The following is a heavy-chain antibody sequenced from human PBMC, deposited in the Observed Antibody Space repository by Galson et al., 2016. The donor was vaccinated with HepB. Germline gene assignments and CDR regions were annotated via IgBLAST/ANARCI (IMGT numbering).Heavy chain of an antibody. CDR2: IYPGDSDT. D-gene: IGHD5-18*01. V-gene: IGHV5-51*01. CDR1: GYSFTTYW. J-gene: IGHJ4*02. CDR3: ARPHHPASYSYGDLY. Sequence: QSGAEVTKPGESLKISCKGSGYSFTTYWIAWVRQMPGKGLEWMGIIYPGDSDTTYSPSFQGQVTISADKSISTAYLQWSSLKASDTAMYYCARPHHPASYSYGDLYWGQGTLVTVSS.